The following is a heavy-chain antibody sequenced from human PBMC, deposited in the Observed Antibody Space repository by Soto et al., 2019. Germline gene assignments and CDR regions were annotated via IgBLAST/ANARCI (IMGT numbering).Heavy chain of an antibody. CDR3: VRDDFGLGLDY. J-gene: IGHJ4*02. CDR1: GFTFSTGW. V-gene: IGHV3-74*01. CDR2: TDSDGTFT. D-gene: IGHD1-26*01. Sequence: PGGSLRMCCVAAGFTFSTGWKHWLPQTPVEGLVEISHTDSDGTFTTYADSVKGRCTISRDNAKSTLYLQMNSLRAEDTGVYYCVRDDFGLGLDYWGLGTLVTVSS.